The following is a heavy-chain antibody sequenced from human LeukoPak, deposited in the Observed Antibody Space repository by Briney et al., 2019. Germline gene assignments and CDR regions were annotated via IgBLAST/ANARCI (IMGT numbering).Heavy chain of an antibody. CDR1: GGTFSSYA. CDR2: INPNSGGT. CDR3: ARGYYDFWSGYYSDY. V-gene: IGHV1-2*06. J-gene: IGHJ4*02. Sequence: GASVKVSCKASGGTFSSYAISWVRQAPGQGLEWMGRINPNSGGTNYAQKFQGRVTMTRDTSISTAYMELSRLRSDDTAVYYCARGYYDFWSGYYSDYWGQGTLVTVSS. D-gene: IGHD3-3*01.